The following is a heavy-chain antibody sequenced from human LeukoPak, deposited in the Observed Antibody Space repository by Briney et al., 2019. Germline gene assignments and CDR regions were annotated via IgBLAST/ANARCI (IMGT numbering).Heavy chain of an antibody. CDR3: ARGGWLPQLTLDS. Sequence: GGSLRLSCAASGFIVSSNYMSWVRQAPGKRLEWVSVIYTGGGTYYADSVEGRFTISRDNSKNTLFLQMNSLRAEDTAMYYCARGGWLPQLTLDSWGQGTLVTVSS. J-gene: IGHJ4*02. V-gene: IGHV3-53*01. CDR1: GFIVSSNY. D-gene: IGHD5-24*01. CDR2: IYTGGGT.